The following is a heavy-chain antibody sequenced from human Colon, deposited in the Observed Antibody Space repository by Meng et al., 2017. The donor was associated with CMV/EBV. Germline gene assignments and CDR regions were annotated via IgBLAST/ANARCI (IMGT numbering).Heavy chain of an antibody. Sequence: GGSLRLSCAASGFTFTNYAMSWVRQAPGKGLEWVPAITDSGGDTYHADSVKGRFTISRDNSKNTLSLQMNSLRAEDTAVYYCAKGSATSRPYYFDYWGQGTLVTVSS. J-gene: IGHJ4*02. CDR3: AKGSATSRPYYFDY. CDR1: GFTFTNYA. D-gene: IGHD3-3*01. V-gene: IGHV3-23*01. CDR2: ITDSGGDT.